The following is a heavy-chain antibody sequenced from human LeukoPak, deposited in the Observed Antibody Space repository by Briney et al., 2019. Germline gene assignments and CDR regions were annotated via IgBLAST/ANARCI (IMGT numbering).Heavy chain of an antibody. V-gene: IGHV4-31*03. CDR3: AREVGMARPPRGYFDY. Sequence: SLSLTCTVSGGSISIGGYYWSWIRQHPGKGLEWIGYIYYSGSTYYNPSLKSRVTISVDTSKNQFSLKLSSVTAADTAVYYCAREVGMARPPRGYFDYWGQGTLVTVSS. CDR1: GGSISIGGYY. J-gene: IGHJ4*02. D-gene: IGHD6-6*01. CDR2: IYYSGST.